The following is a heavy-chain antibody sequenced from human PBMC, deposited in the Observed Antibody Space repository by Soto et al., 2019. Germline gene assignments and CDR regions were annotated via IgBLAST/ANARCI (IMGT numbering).Heavy chain of an antibody. J-gene: IGHJ4*02. CDR2: IIPIFGTA. CDR3: ARDRSKTYYYDSSGYTLDY. D-gene: IGHD3-22*01. Sequence: VASVKVSCKASGGTFSSYAISWVRQAPGQGLEWMGGIIPIFGTANYAQKFQGRVTITADESTSTAYMELSSLRSEDTAVYYCARDRSKTYYYDSSGYTLDYWGQGTLVTVSS. V-gene: IGHV1-69*13. CDR1: GGTFSSYA.